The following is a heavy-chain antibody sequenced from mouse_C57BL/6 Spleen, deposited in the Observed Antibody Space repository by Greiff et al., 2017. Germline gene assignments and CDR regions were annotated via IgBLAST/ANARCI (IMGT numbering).Heavy chain of an antibody. V-gene: IGHV1-15*01. CDR1: GYTFTDYE. J-gene: IGHJ2*01. CDR2: IDPETGGT. CDR3: TRSNPHRTFDY. Sequence: QVQLKESGAELVRPGASVTLSCKASGYTFTDYEMHWVKQTPVHGLEWIGAIDPETGGTAYNQKFKGKAILTADKSSSTAYMELRSLTSEDSAVYYCTRSNPHRTFDYWGQGTTLTVSS.